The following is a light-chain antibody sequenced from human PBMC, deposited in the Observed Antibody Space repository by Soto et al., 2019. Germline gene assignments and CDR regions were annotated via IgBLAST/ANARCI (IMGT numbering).Light chain of an antibody. CDR3: NSYTSSSTLYV. Sequence: QSALTQPASVSGSPGQSITISCTGTSSDIGTYNYVSWYQQHPGKAPKLMLYEVSTRPSGVSNRFFGSKAGNTASLTISGLQGEDEADYFCNSYTSSSTLYVFGTGTKLTVL. CDR1: SSDIGTYNY. V-gene: IGLV2-14*01. CDR2: EVS. J-gene: IGLJ1*01.